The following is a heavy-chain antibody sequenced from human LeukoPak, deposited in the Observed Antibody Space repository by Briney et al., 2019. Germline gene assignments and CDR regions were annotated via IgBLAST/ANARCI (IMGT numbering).Heavy chain of an antibody. D-gene: IGHD6-19*01. V-gene: IGHV4-59*01. CDR3: AGLYRSGWNDAFDI. CDR1: GVPISSYY. J-gene: IGHJ3*02. Sequence: SETLSLTCTVSGVPISSYYWSWIRQPPGKGLEWVGYIYYCGSTNYNPSLKSRVNISVDTSKNQFSLKLSSVTAADTAVYYCAGLYRSGWNDAFDIWGQGTMVTVSS. CDR2: IYYCGST.